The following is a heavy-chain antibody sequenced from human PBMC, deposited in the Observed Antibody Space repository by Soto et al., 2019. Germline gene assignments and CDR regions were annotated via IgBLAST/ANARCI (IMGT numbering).Heavy chain of an antibody. V-gene: IGHV5-10-1*01. Sequence: GESLKISCMGSGYSFTSYWISWVRQMPGKGLEWMGRIDPSDSYTNYSPSFQGHVTISADKSISTAYLQWSSLKASDTAMYYCATRRDGYNSDYHGMDVWGQGTTVTVSS. CDR2: IDPSDSYT. CDR1: GYSFTSYW. CDR3: ATRRDGYNSDYHGMDV. J-gene: IGHJ6*02. D-gene: IGHD5-12*01.